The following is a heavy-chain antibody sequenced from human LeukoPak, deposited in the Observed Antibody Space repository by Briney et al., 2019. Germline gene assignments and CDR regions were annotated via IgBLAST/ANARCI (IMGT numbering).Heavy chain of an antibody. V-gene: IGHV3-7*01. J-gene: IGHJ4*02. Sequence: TGGSLRLSCAASGFTFKGYWMSWVRQAPGKGLEWVANIQQDGSEKKYVDSVKGRFTISRDNAKNSLYLQMDSLRAEDTAVYYCARWAIAAAGTIDYWGQGTLVTVSS. D-gene: IGHD6-13*01. CDR3: ARWAIAAAGTIDY. CDR2: IQQDGSEK. CDR1: GFTFKGYW.